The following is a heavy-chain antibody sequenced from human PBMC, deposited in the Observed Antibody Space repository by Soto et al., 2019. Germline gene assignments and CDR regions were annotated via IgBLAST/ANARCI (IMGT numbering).Heavy chain of an antibody. J-gene: IGHJ6*02. CDR3: ARIKEGYYDFWSRSPLNYYYYGMDV. CDR1: GYSFTSYW. D-gene: IGHD3-3*01. Sequence: GESLKISCKGSGYSFTSYWISWVRQMPGKGLEWMGRIDPSDSYTNYSPSFQGHVTISADKSISTAYLQWSSLKASDTAMYYCARIKEGYYDFWSRSPLNYYYYGMDVWAQGTTVTVSS. V-gene: IGHV5-10-1*01. CDR2: IDPSDSYT.